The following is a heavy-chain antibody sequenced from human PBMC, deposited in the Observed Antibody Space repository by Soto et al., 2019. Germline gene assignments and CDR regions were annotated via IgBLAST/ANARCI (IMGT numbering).Heavy chain of an antibody. D-gene: IGHD6-19*01. CDR1: GVSISGFY. CDR3: ARGHLWLED. Sequence: QVQLQGSGPGLVRPSETLSLTCAVSGVSISGFYWSWIRQPPGKALEYIGYIYYSGSTYYNPSLKSRVTVSLDSSTNQVSLKLTSVTAADTAVYYCARGHLWLEDWGQGTLVTVSS. CDR2: IYYSGST. J-gene: IGHJ4*02. V-gene: IGHV4-59*01.